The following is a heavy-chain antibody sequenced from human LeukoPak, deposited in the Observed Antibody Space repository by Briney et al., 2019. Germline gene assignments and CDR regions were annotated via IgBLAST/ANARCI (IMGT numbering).Heavy chain of an antibody. J-gene: IGHJ6*03. CDR2: IKKDGSEK. CDR1: GFTFSRYW. Sequence: PGGSLRLSCAASGFTFSRYWMIWVRQGPGKGLEWVAHIKKDGSEKNYVDSVKGRFTISRDNAETSLYLQMNSLRAEDTAAYYCARYYYYYMDVWGKGTTVTVSS. V-gene: IGHV3-7*01. CDR3: ARYYYYYMDV.